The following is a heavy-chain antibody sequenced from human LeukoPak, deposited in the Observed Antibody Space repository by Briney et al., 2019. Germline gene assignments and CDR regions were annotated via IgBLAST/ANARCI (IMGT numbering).Heavy chain of an antibody. Sequence: GGSLTLSCAASGFTFSSRHMNWVRQAPGKGLEWVSFISRTSSSISYADSVKGRFTISRDNAKNSLYLQMNSLRAEDTAVYYCAKDGSALRYFDWLGDYFDYWGQGTLVTVSS. CDR2: ISRTSSSI. CDR3: AKDGSALRYFDWLGDYFDY. CDR1: GFTFSSRH. D-gene: IGHD3-9*01. J-gene: IGHJ4*02. V-gene: IGHV3-48*01.